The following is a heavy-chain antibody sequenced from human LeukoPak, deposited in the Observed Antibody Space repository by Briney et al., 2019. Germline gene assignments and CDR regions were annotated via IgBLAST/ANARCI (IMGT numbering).Heavy chain of an antibody. CDR1: GFTFSSYE. CDR3: ARESGTWFDP. CDR2: ISGSGSTI. Sequence: PGGSLRLSCAASGFTFSSYEMNWVRQAPGKGLEWVSYISGSGSTIYYADSVKGRFTISRNNAKNSLYLQVNSLRAEDTAIYYCARESGTWFDPWGQGALVTVSS. V-gene: IGHV3-48*03. J-gene: IGHJ5*02. D-gene: IGHD1-1*01.